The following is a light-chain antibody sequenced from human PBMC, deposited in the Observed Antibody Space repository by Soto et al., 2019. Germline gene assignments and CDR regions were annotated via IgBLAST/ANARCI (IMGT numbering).Light chain of an antibody. CDR3: SSYAGSNAYV. V-gene: IGLV2-8*01. CDR1: SSDVGGYNY. CDR2: EVS. Sequence: SVLTQPPSASGSPGQSVTISCTGTSSDVGGYNYVSWYQQHPGKAPKLMIYEVSKRPSGVPDRFSGSKSGDTASLTVSGLQAEDEAGYYCSSYAGSNAYVFGTGTKVTVL. J-gene: IGLJ1*01.